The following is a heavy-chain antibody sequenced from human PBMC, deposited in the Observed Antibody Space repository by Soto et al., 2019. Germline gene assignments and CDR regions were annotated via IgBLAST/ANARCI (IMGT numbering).Heavy chain of an antibody. V-gene: IGHV5-51*01. CDR2: IYPGDSDT. CDR1: GYTFSTYW. D-gene: IGHD1-26*01. Sequence: GESLKISCKGSGYTFSTYWIGWVRQMPGKGLEWMGVIYPGDSDTRYSPSFQGQVTISADKSISTAYLQWSSLEASDTAMYYCARWVGLLSPGTYRGQGTLVIVSS. J-gene: IGHJ4*02. CDR3: ARWVGLLSPGTY.